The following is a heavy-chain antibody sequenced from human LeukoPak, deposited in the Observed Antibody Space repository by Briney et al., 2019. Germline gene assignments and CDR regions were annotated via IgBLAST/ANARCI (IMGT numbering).Heavy chain of an antibody. Sequence: SETLSLTCTVSGGSISSSSYYWGWIRQPPGKGLEWIGNIYSSGSTYYNPSLKSRVTISVDTSKNQFSLKLSSVTAADTAVYYCARGPRQNSSFYVWGQGTLVNVSS. CDR1: GGSISSSSYY. CDR3: ARGPRQNSSFYV. CDR2: IYSSGST. V-gene: IGHV4-39*01. J-gene: IGHJ4*02. D-gene: IGHD6-19*01.